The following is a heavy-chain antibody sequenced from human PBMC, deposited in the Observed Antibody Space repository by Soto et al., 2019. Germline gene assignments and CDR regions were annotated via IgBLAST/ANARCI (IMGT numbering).Heavy chain of an antibody. CDR1: GGSISSGGYY. V-gene: IGHV4-31*03. J-gene: IGHJ3*02. Sequence: SETLSLTCTVSGGSISSGGYYWSWIRQHPGKGLEWIGYIYYSGSTYYNPSLKSRVTISVDTSKNQFSLKLSSVTAADTAVYYCARRRPRDAFDIWGQGTMVTVSS. CDR2: IYYSGST. CDR3: ARRRPRDAFDI.